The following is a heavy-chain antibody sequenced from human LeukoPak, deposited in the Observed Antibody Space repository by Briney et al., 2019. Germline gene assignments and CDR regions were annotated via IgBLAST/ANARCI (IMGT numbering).Heavy chain of an antibody. Sequence: GRSLRLSRAASVFTLSVHGMHWVPGPPHKGLEWVTFITFDANNQYYIDSARGRFLIHRDNSKNMLYLHMNNLRADTLPIYYFARGIGISWYTFELWGQGIQVTVSS. V-gene: IGHV3-30*02. D-gene: IGHD6-13*01. J-gene: IGHJ4*02. CDR2: ITFDANNQ. CDR3: ARGIGISWYTFEL. CDR1: VFTLSVHG.